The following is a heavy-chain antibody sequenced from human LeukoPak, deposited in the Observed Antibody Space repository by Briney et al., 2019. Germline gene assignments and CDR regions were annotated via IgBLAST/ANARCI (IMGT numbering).Heavy chain of an antibody. D-gene: IGHD6-19*01. Sequence: GGSLRLSCAASGFTFSNYVMSWVRQAPGKGLQWVSAVSRRGDRTYYADSVKGRFSISRDNSKNTLYLQMQSLRPDDTAMYYCAKESSDWYAGGRMPIDYWGQGNLVTVSS. CDR3: AKESSDWYAGGRMPIDY. V-gene: IGHV3-23*01. J-gene: IGHJ4*02. CDR1: GFTFSNYV. CDR2: VSRRGDRT.